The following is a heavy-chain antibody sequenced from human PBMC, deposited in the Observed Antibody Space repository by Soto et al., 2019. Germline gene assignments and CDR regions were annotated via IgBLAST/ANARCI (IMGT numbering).Heavy chain of an antibody. Sequence: QVQVVQSGAEEKKPGASVKVACKASGYSFDTFGMSWVRQAPGQGLEWMGWISIEKGDTNSAQKFQDRVTMTTDTSTSTAYMELRSLTSDDTAVYYCARCYCSVGSCFTCWHFDLWGRGTLVTVSS. CDR1: GYSFDTFG. CDR3: ARCYCSVGSCFTCWHFDL. V-gene: IGHV1-18*01. D-gene: IGHD2-15*01. J-gene: IGHJ2*01. CDR2: ISIEKGDT.